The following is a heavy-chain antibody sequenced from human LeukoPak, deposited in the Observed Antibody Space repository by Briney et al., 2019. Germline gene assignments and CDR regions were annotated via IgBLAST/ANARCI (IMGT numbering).Heavy chain of an antibody. CDR2: IKQDGSEK. J-gene: IGHJ4*02. V-gene: IGHV3-7*03. CDR3: ARGGDYGDYLDY. Sequence: GGSLRLSCAASGFTFDDYAMSWVRQAPGKGLEWVANIKQDGSEKYYVDSVKGRFTISRDNAKNSLYLQMNSLRAEDTAVYYCARGGDYGDYLDYWGQGTLVTVSS. D-gene: IGHD4-17*01. CDR1: GFTFDDYA.